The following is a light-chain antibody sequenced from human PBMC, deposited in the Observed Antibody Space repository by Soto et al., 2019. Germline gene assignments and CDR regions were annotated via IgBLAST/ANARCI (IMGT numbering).Light chain of an antibody. CDR2: AAS. V-gene: IGKV1-39*01. Sequence: DIQMTQSPSSLSASVGDRVTITCRASQSISSNLNWYQQKPGKAPKLLIYAASSLRSGVPSRFSGSGSGTDFTLTISSLQPEDFATYYCQQSYSTSITFGQGTRLEIK. J-gene: IGKJ5*01. CDR3: QQSYSTSIT. CDR1: QSISSN.